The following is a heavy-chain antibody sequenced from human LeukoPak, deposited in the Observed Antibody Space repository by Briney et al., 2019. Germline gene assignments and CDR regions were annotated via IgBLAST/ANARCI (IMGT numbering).Heavy chain of an antibody. CDR3: ARNGNYLDAFNI. V-gene: IGHV5-51*01. J-gene: IGHJ3*02. CDR1: GYTSTTYW. D-gene: IGHD1-1*01. CDR2: IYRGDSDT. Sequence: GKSLKISCKASGYTSTTYWIGWVRQMPGGGLEWMGIIYRGDSDTRYSPSFQGQVTISVDKSISTAYLQWSSLKASDTATYYCARNGNYLDAFNIWGQGTMVTVSS.